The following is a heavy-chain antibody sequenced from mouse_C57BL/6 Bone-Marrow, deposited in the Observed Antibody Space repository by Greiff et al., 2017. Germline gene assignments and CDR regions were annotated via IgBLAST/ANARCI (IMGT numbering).Heavy chain of an antibody. CDR2: IDPENGDT. J-gene: IGHJ2*01. Sequence: EVQLQQSGAELVRPGASVKLSCTASGFNIKDDYMHWVKQRPEQGLEWIGWIDPENGDTVYASKFQGKATITADTSSNTAYLQLSSLTSEDTAVYYCTSDGLDYWGQGTTLTVSS. CDR3: TSDGLDY. V-gene: IGHV14-4*01. CDR1: GFNIKDDY. D-gene: IGHD2-3*01.